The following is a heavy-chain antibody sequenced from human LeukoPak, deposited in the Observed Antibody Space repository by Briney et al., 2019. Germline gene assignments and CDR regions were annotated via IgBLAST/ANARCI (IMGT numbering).Heavy chain of an antibody. CDR1: GGTFSSYV. V-gene: IGHV1-69*04. J-gene: IGHJ4*02. CDR2: IIPILGIA. CDR3: ARIMAGSSSSAVYYFDY. Sequence: SVKVSCKASGGTFSSYVISWVRQAPGQGLEWMGRIIPILGIANYAQKFQGRVTITADKSTSTAYMELSSLRSEDTAVYYCARIMAGSSSSAVYYFDYWGQGTLVTVSS. D-gene: IGHD6-13*01.